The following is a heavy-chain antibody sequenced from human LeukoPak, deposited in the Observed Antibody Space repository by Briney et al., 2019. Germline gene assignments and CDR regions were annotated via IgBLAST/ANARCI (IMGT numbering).Heavy chain of an antibody. V-gene: IGHV4-31*03. J-gene: IGHJ5*02. D-gene: IGHD4-11*01. CDR2: IYYRGST. Sequence: PSETLSLTCTVSGGSIGSGGYYWSWIRQHPGKGLEWIGYIYYRGSTYYNPSLKSRVTISVDTSKNQFSLKLSSVTAADTAVYYCARMVDDYSKGYNWFDPWGQGTLVTVSS. CDR1: GGSIGSGGYY. CDR3: ARMVDDYSKGYNWFDP.